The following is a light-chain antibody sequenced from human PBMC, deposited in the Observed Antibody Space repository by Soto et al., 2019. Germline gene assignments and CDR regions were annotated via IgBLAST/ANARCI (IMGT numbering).Light chain of an antibody. J-gene: IGLJ1*01. CDR1: SSDVGGYNF. V-gene: IGLV2-14*01. Sequence: QSALIQSASVSGSPGQSITISCTGTSSDVGGYNFVSWYQQYPGKAPKLMIYEVSNRPSGVSNRFSGSKSGNTASLTISGLQAEDESDYYCSSYTGSSTRYVFGTGTKVTVL. CDR3: SSYTGSSTRYV. CDR2: EVS.